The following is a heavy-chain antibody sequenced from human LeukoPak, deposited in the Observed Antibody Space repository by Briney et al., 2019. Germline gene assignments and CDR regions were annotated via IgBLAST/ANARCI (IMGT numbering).Heavy chain of an antibody. Sequence: PGGSLRLSCAASGFTVSSNYMSWVRQAPGKGLEWVSVIYSGGSTYYTDSVKGRFTISRDNSKNTLYLQMNSLRAEDTAVYYCASLYDSSGYYSTGWSDYFDYWGQGTLVTVSS. CDR2: IYSGGST. CDR1: GFTVSSNY. D-gene: IGHD3-22*01. V-gene: IGHV3-66*02. CDR3: ASLYDSSGYYSTGWSDYFDY. J-gene: IGHJ4*02.